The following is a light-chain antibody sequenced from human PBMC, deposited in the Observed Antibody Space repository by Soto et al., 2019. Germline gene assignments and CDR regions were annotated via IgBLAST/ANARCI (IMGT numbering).Light chain of an antibody. Sequence: CLGASVKLTCTLSSGHSNYAIAWHQQQPEKGPRYLMKLNSDGSHSKGDGIPDRFSGSSSGAERYLTISSLQSEDEADYYCQTWGTGVVFGGGTKLTVL. V-gene: IGLV4-69*01. CDR2: LNSDGSH. CDR3: QTWGTGVV. J-gene: IGLJ2*01. CDR1: SGHSNYA.